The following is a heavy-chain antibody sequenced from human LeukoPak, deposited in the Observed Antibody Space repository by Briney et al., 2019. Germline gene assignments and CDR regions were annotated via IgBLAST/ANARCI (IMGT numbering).Heavy chain of an antibody. J-gene: IGHJ4*02. CDR2: ISYDGSNK. CDR1: GFTFSSYA. CDR3: AKVVSVYYGKGFDY. D-gene: IGHD4-17*01. V-gene: IGHV3-30-3*01. Sequence: GGSLRLSCAASGFTFSSYAMHWVRQAPGKGLEWVAGISYDGSNKYYADSVKGRFTISRDNSKNTLYLQMNSLRAEDTALYYCAKVVSVYYGKGFDYWGQGTLVTVSS.